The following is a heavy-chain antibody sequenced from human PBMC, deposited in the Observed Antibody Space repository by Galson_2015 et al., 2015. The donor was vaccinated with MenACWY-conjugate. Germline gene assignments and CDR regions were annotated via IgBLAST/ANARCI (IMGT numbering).Heavy chain of an antibody. CDR3: AKDAQWSFDI. CDR1: GFTFSRNG. D-gene: IGHD6-19*01. CDR2: IRDIGNDK. J-gene: IGHJ3*02. Sequence: SLRLSCAASGFTFSRNGMHWVRQSPGKGLEWVAWIRDIGNDKSYADSVTGRFTISGDNSKSTVSLQMNNLRAEDTAEYYCAKDAQWSFDIWGQGTMVTVSS. V-gene: IGHV3-30*02.